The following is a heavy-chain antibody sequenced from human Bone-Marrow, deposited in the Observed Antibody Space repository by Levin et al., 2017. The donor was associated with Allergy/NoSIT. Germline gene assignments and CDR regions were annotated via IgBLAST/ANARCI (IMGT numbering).Heavy chain of an antibody. CDR3: AARYSSSWYGPDY. V-gene: IGHV1-2*02. CDR2: INPNSGGT. Sequence: PGASVKVSCKASGYTFTGYYMHWVRQAPGQGLEWMGWINPNSGGTNYAQKFQGRVTMTRDTSISTAYMELSRLRSDDTAVYYCAARYSSSWYGPDYWGQGTLVTVSS. J-gene: IGHJ4*02. CDR1: GYTFTGYY. D-gene: IGHD6-13*01.